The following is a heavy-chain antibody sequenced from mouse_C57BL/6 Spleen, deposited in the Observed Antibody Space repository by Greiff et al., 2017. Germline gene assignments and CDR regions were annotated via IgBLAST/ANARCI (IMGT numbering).Heavy chain of an antibody. CDR2: IDPSDSYT. J-gene: IGHJ4*01. CDR3: ARQLRLRDYYAMDY. Sequence: QVQLQQPGAELVMPGASVKLSCKASGYTFTSYWMHWVKQRPGQGLEWIGEIDPSDSYTNYNQKFKGKSTLTVDKSSSTACMQLSSLTSEDSAVYYCARQLRLRDYYAMDYWGQGTSVTVSS. CDR1: GYTFTSYW. D-gene: IGHD3-2*02. V-gene: IGHV1-69*01.